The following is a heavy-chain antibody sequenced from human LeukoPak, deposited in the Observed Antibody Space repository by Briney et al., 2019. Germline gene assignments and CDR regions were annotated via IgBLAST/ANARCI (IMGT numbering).Heavy chain of an antibody. V-gene: IGHV3-23*01. CDR3: AKEKRQKVGGSGSSLDY. Sequence: GGSLRPSSAASGFTFSGYAMTGAPRAPGKGLKGVSALGGSGGSSYYAYSVKGRFTISRANSKNTLYLQMNSLRAEDTAVYYCAKEKRQKVGGSGSSLDYWGQGTLVTGSS. CDR2: LGGSGGSS. J-gene: IGHJ4*02. D-gene: IGHD3-10*01. CDR1: GFTFSGYA.